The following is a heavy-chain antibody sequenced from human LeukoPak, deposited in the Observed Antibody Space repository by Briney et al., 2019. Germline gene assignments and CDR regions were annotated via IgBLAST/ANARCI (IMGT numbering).Heavy chain of an antibody. Sequence: GGSLRLSCDASGFTFSSYAMSWVRQAPGKGLEWVSAISGSGGSTYYADSVKGRFTISRDNSKNTLYLQMNSLRAEDTAVYYCAKPAHYSGSYWGNYYYYYYMDVWGKGTTVTVSS. CDR3: AKPAHYSGSYWGNYYYYYYMDV. D-gene: IGHD1-26*01. J-gene: IGHJ6*03. CDR1: GFTFSSYA. V-gene: IGHV3-23*01. CDR2: ISGSGGST.